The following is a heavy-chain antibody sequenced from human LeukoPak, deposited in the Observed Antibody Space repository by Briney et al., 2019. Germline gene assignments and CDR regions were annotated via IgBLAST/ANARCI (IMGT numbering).Heavy chain of an antibody. J-gene: IGHJ4*02. CDR3: ARRWSSSWYGEYYFDY. D-gene: IGHD6-13*01. CDR1: GGSISSSSYY. V-gene: IGHV4-39*01. Sequence: SETLSLTCTVSGGSISSSSYYWGWIRQPPGKGLEWIGSIYYSGSTYYNPPLKSRVTISVDTSKNQFSLKLSSVTAADTAVYYCARRWSSSWYGEYYFDYWGQGTLVTVSS. CDR2: IYYSGST.